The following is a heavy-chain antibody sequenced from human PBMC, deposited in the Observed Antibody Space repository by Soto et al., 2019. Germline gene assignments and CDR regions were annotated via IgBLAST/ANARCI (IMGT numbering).Heavy chain of an antibody. V-gene: IGHV3-15*07. CDR2: IKSKTDGGTT. D-gene: IGHD3-10*01. CDR3: ITGARSYGIFDY. J-gene: IGHJ4*02. CDR1: GFTFSNAW. Sequence: GGSLRLSCAASGFTFSNAWMNWVRQAPGKGLEWVGRIKSKTDGGTTDYAAPVKGRFTISRDDSKNTLYLQMSSLKTEDTAVYYCITGARSYGIFDYWGQGTLVTVSS.